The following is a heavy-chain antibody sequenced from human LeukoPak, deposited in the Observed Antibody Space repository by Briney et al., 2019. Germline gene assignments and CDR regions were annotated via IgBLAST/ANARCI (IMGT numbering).Heavy chain of an antibody. V-gene: IGHV4-39*01. J-gene: IGHJ4*02. CDR3: ARHTTDIVVVVAPRELDY. CDR2: FYYSGSI. D-gene: IGHD2-15*01. Sequence: KPSETLSLTCIVSGGSISSTSYYWGWIRQSPGKGLEWIGSFYYSGSIFDNRSLRSRVTISIDMSKNQFLLKLTSVTAADTAVYYCARHTTDIVVVVAPRELDYWGQGTLVTVSS. CDR1: GGSISSTSYY.